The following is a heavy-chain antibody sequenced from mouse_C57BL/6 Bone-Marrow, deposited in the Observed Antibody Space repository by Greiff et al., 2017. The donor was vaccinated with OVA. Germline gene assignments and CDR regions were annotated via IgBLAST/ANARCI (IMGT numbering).Heavy chain of an antibody. J-gene: IGHJ4*01. D-gene: IGHD1-1*02. CDR1: GFTFSDYY. V-gene: IGHV5-12*01. Sequence: DVKLVESGGGLVQPGGSLKLSCAASGFTFSDYYMYWVRQTPEKRLEWVAYISNGGGSTYYPDTVKGRFTISRDNAKNTLYLQMSRLKSEDTAMYYCARPYGLYAMDYWGQGTSVTVSS. CDR3: ARPYGLYAMDY. CDR2: ISNGGGST.